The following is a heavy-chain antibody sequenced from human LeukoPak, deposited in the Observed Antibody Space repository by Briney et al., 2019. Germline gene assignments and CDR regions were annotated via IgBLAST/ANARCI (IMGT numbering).Heavy chain of an antibody. Sequence: GGSLRLSCAASGFTFSRYWMGWVRQAPGQGLEWLANIRQEGSGKTYADSVKGRFTISRDNAKNSLYLQMSSLRVEDTAVYYCARDGRSSGYDIIDVWGQGTTVTVSS. D-gene: IGHD5-12*01. V-gene: IGHV3-7*01. CDR2: IRQEGSGK. CDR1: GFTFSRYW. J-gene: IGHJ6*02. CDR3: ARDGRSSGYDIIDV.